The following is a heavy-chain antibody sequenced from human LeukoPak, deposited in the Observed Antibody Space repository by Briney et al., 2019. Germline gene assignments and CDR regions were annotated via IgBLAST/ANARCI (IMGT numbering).Heavy chain of an antibody. J-gene: IGHJ4*02. CDR1: GYTFTSYY. CDR3: ARVGYYYDSRLGAFDY. D-gene: IGHD3-22*01. CDR2: INPSGGST. V-gene: IGHV1-46*01. Sequence: GASVKVSCKASGYTFTSYYIHWVRQAPGQGLEWMGIINPSGGSTSYAQKFQGRVTMTRDMSTSTVYMELSSLRSEDTAVYYCARVGYYYDSRLGAFDYWGQGTLVTVSS.